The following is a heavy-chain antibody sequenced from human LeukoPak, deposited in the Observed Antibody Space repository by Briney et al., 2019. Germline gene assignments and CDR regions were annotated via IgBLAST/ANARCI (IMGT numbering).Heavy chain of an antibody. CDR1: GFTFSNYG. Sequence: PGRSLRLSCAGSGFTFSNYGMHWVRQAPGKGPEWVAVISYDGTNKYYADSVKGRFTISRDNSKNTLYLQMGSLRAEDMAVYYCARGPPGSSWYVSAEYFQHWGQGTLVTVSS. V-gene: IGHV3-30*03. CDR3: ARGPPGSSWYVSAEYFQH. D-gene: IGHD6-13*01. CDR2: ISYDGTNK. J-gene: IGHJ1*01.